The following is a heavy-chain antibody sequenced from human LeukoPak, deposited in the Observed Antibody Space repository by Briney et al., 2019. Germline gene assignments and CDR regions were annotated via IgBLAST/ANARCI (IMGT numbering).Heavy chain of an antibody. CDR1: GVIFWSYW. CDR3: ASTSRYCSSTTCYTFDY. D-gene: IGHD2-2*01. V-gene: IGHV3-7*01. Sequence: GGSLRLSCAASGVIFWSYWMSGVRQAPGKGLEWVANIKQDGSEKYYVDSVKGRFTISRDNAKSSLYLQMNSLRAEDTAVYYCASTSRYCSSTTCYTFDYWGQGALVTVSS. CDR2: IKQDGSEK. J-gene: IGHJ4*02.